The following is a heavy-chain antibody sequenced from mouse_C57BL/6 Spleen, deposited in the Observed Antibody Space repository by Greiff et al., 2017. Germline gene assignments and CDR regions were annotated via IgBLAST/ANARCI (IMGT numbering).Heavy chain of an antibody. D-gene: IGHD2-1*01. CDR3: ARHYGNRYFDV. Sequence: EVMLVESGGDLVKPGGSLKLSCAASGFTFSSYGMSWVRQTPDKRLEWVVTISSGGSCTYYPDSVKGRFTISRDNAKNNLYLHMSSLKSEDTAMYYCARHYGNRYFDVWGTGTTVTVSS. CDR2: ISSGGSCT. V-gene: IGHV5-6*01. J-gene: IGHJ1*03. CDR1: GFTFSSYG.